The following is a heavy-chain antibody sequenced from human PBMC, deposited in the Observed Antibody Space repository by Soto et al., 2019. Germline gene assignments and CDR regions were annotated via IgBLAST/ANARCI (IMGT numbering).Heavy chain of an antibody. D-gene: IGHD3-22*01. J-gene: IGHJ5*01. CDR1: GGTFSSYA. Sequence: QVQLVQSGAEVKKPGSSVKVSCKASGGTFSSYAISWVRQAPGQGLEWMGEIIPIFGTANYAQKFQGRVTFTADEFTGTAYVELSRRRSEDTAVYYCARDRGPSSGYYPYWFDSWGQGTLVTVSS. V-gene: IGHV1-69*12. CDR3: ARDRGPSSGYYPYWFDS. CDR2: IIPIFGTA.